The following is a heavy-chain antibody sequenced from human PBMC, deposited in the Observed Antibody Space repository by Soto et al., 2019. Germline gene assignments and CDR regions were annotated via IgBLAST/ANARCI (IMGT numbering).Heavy chain of an antibody. CDR2: IKPDGSDT. J-gene: IGHJ4*02. Sequence: EVQLVESGGGLVQPGGSLSLSCAGSGFTFSAFWMSWVRQAPGGRLEWVANIKPDGSDTFYVDSVRGRFTIFRDNAENLVCLQMNSLRVEDTAVYYCAAWPRSSWFDYWGQGTLVTVSP. CDR3: AAWPRSSWFDY. V-gene: IGHV3-7*05. CDR1: GFTFSAFW. D-gene: IGHD6-13*01.